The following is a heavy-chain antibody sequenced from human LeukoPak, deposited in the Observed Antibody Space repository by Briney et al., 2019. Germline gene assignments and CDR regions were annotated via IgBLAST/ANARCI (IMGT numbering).Heavy chain of an antibody. CDR2: IKQDGSEK. Sequence: VANIKQDGSEKYYVDSVKGRFTISRDNAKNSLYLQMNSLRAEDTAVYYCARMGELLFDYWGQGTLVTVSS. J-gene: IGHJ4*02. D-gene: IGHD1-26*01. CDR3: ARMGELLFDY. V-gene: IGHV3-7*01.